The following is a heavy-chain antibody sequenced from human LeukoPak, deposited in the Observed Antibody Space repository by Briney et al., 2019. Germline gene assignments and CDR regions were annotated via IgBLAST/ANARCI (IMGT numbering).Heavy chain of an antibody. J-gene: IGHJ6*03. CDR3: ARHRRDHDFWSGSNPTHYYYYMDV. CDR2: IYYSGHT. CDR1: GGSISSSSYY. V-gene: IGHV4-39*01. Sequence: KASETLSLTCTVSGGSISSSSYYWGWLRQPPGNGLEWIGTIYYSGHTYYNPSLKSRVTISVDTSKNQFSLKLSSVTAADTAVYYCARHRRDHDFWSGSNPTHYYYYMDVWGKGTTVTVSS. D-gene: IGHD3-3*01.